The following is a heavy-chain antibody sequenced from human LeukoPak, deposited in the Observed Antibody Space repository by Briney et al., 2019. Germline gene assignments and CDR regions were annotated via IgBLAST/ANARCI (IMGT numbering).Heavy chain of an antibody. Sequence: PGGSLRLSCAASGFTFSNAWMSWVRQAPGQGLEWIGRIKSETDGETTEYAAPVKGRFTISRDDSKNTLYLQMNSLKTEDTAVYYCTTLRLALAYGVDVWGQGTTVTVSS. CDR1: GFTFSNAW. CDR3: TTLRLALAYGVDV. V-gene: IGHV3-15*01. D-gene: IGHD5/OR15-5a*01. J-gene: IGHJ6*02. CDR2: IKSETDGETT.